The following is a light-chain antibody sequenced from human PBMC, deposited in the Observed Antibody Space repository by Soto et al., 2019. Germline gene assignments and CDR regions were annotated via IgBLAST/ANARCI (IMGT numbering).Light chain of an antibody. Sequence: EIVMTQSPATLSVSPGERATLSCTASQSVNSNLAWYQQQPGQPPRLLTYDASTRATDIPASFSGSVSVTEFTLTISGLQSEDFVVYYCQQYKSWLYTSGQGTKLEIK. CDR2: DAS. V-gene: IGKV3-15*01. CDR1: QSVNSN. J-gene: IGKJ2*01. CDR3: QQYKSWLYT.